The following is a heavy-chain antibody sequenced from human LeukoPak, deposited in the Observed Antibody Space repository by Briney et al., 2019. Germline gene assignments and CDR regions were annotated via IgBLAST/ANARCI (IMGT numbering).Heavy chain of an antibody. CDR3: ARAYYDSSNGFYYYYMDV. V-gene: IGHV4-59*01. Sequence: PSETLSLTCTVSGGFISSYYWSWIRQPPGKGLEWIGYIYYSGSTNYNPSLKSRVTISVDTSKNHFSLKLSSVTAADTAVCYCARAYYDSSNGFYYYYMDVWGEGTTVTVSS. J-gene: IGHJ6*03. CDR2: IYYSGST. CDR1: GGFISSYY. D-gene: IGHD3-22*01.